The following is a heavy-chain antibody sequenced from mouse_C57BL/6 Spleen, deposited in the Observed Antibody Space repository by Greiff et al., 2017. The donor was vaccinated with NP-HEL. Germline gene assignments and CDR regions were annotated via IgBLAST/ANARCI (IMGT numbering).Heavy chain of an antibody. CDR3: ARALYYDYDAAYDYTMDY. Sequence: EVQLVESEAGLVQPGSSMKLSCTASGFTFSDYYMAWVRQVPEKGLEWVANINYDGSSTYYLDSLKSRFIISRDNATNMLYLHMSSLKSEDTATYSCARALYYDYDAAYDYTMDYWGQGTSVTVSS. CDR2: INYDGSST. V-gene: IGHV5-16*01. J-gene: IGHJ4*01. D-gene: IGHD2-4*01. CDR1: GFTFSDYY.